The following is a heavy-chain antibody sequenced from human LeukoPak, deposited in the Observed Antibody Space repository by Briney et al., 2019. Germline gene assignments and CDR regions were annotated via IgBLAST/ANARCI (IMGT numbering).Heavy chain of an antibody. CDR1: GFTFSTYA. Sequence: GGSLRLSCAASGFTFSTYAITWVRQGPGKGLEWVSAIRPDGDKTYYANSVRGRFTISRDNSKDTVYLQINCLRAEDTAVYYCAREHSGTRCWYTVDYWGQGTLVTVSS. J-gene: IGHJ4*02. V-gene: IGHV3-23*01. CDR3: AREHSGTRCWYTVDY. D-gene: IGHD5-12*01. CDR2: IRPDGDKT.